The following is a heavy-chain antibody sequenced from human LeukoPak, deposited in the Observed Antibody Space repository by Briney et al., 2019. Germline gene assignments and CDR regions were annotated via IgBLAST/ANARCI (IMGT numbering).Heavy chain of an antibody. CDR3: ARVEGVAGTYYYYYGMDV. Sequence: ASVKVSCKASGYTFTSYDINWVRQATGQGLEWMGWMNPNSGNTGYAQKFQGRVTMTTDTSTSTAYMELRSLRSDDTAVYYCARVEGVAGTYYYYYGMDVWGQGTTVTVSS. CDR1: GYTFTSYD. D-gene: IGHD6-19*01. V-gene: IGHV1-8*01. CDR2: MNPNSGNT. J-gene: IGHJ6*02.